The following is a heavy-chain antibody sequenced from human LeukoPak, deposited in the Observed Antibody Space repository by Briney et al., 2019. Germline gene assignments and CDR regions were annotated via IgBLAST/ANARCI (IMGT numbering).Heavy chain of an antibody. CDR2: IYPGDSHT. D-gene: IGHD3-10*01. V-gene: IGHV5-51*01. Sequence: GESLKISCKASGYTFANYWIGWVRRMPGRGLEWIGIIYPGDSHTRYRPSFRGQVTISVDRSINTAYLQWNRLRASGSGMYYCARHRGHDLXAXXALDFXGQGTQXAVS. CDR1: GYTFANYW. J-gene: IGHJ3*01. CDR3: ARHRGHDLXAXXALDF.